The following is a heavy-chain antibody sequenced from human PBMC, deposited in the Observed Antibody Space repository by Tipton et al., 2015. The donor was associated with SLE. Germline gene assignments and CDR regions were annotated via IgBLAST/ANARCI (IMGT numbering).Heavy chain of an antibody. Sequence: TLSLTCTVSGGSISSSSYYWGWIRQPPGKGLEWIGSIYYSGSTYYNPSLKSRVTISVDTSKNQFSLKLSSVTAADTAVYYCARYCSGGSCYYAFDIWGQGTMVTVPS. CDR1: GGSISSSSYY. D-gene: IGHD2-15*01. CDR3: ARYCSGGSCYYAFDI. CDR2: IYYSGST. V-gene: IGHV4-39*07. J-gene: IGHJ3*02.